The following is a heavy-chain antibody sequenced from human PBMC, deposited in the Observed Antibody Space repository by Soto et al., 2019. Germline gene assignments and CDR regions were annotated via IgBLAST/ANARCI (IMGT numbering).Heavy chain of an antibody. J-gene: IGHJ6*02. CDR3: ILQQDFYYGRAF. D-gene: IGHD6-13*01. V-gene: IGHV3-15*07. Sequence: EVQLVESGGGLVTPGGSLTLSCAASGFSFSPAWMNWVRQAPGKGLEWVGLIKSKGGGGTADYAAPLKGRFIISRDDSKNTIYLQMNSLKPDDTALYYFILQQDFYYGRAFWGQGTTVTVSS. CDR2: IKSKGGGGTA. CDR1: GFSFSPAW.